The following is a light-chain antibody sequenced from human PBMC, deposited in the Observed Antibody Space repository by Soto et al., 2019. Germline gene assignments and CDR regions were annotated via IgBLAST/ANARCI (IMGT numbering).Light chain of an antibody. J-gene: IGKJ1*01. CDR2: KAS. Sequence: GDRVTITCRASQSISDWLAWHQQKPGKAPKLLIYKASTLKSGVPSRFSGSGSGTEFTLTISSLQPDDFATYYCQHYNSYSEAFGQGTKV. CDR3: QHYNSYSEA. V-gene: IGKV1-5*03. CDR1: QSISDW.